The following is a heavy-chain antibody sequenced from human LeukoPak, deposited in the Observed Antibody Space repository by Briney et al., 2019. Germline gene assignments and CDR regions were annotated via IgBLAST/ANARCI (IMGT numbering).Heavy chain of an antibody. CDR2: INHSGST. V-gene: IGHV4-34*01. CDR3: ARGILYGDYTYYYYGMDV. D-gene: IGHD4-17*01. J-gene: IGHJ6*02. CDR1: GGSFSGYY. Sequence: PSETLSLTCAVYGGSFSGYYWSWIRQPPGKGLEWIGEINHSGSTTYNPSLKSRVTISVDTSKNQFSLKLSSVTAADTAVYYCARGILYGDYTYYYYGMDVWGQGTTVTVSS.